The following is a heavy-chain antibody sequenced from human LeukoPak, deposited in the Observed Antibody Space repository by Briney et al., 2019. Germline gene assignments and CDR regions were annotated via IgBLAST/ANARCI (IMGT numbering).Heavy chain of an antibody. CDR3: ARNYFDRSGYGGLGYFDY. Sequence: RPSETLSLTCTVTGGSISSAGYYWIWIRQHPGKGLEWFGYINYSWSTYHNPSLTSRVTISVDTSKNLFPLKLSFVTAADTAVYYCARNYFDRSGYGGLGYFDYWGQGAVVTVSS. CDR2: INYSWST. J-gene: IGHJ4*02. D-gene: IGHD3-22*01. CDR1: GGSISSAGYY. V-gene: IGHV4-31*03.